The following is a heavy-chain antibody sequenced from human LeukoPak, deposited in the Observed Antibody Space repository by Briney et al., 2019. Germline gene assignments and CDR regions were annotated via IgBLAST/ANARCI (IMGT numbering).Heavy chain of an antibody. Sequence: GGSLRLSCVASGFILSNYEMNWVRQTPGKGLEWVSYISDHGKSRNYVDSVKGRFTISRDNAKNSLYLQMNSLRVEDTASYFCARARIAAPLLDYWGQGTLVTVSS. CDR3: ARARIAAPLLDY. J-gene: IGHJ4*02. D-gene: IGHD6-13*01. CDR2: ISDHGKSR. V-gene: IGHV3-48*03. CDR1: GFILSNYE.